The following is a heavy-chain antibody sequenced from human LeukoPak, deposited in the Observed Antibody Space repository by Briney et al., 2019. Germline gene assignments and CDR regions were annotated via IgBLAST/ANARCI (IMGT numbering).Heavy chain of an antibody. CDR1: GVSISSSDYY. V-gene: IGHV4-61*05. CDR3: ARLVAVAGYLRHDY. Sequence: SETLSLTCTVSGVSISSSDYYWGWFRQPPGKEREWIGYIYYSGSTNYNPSLKSRVTISVDTSKNQFSLKLTSVTAADTAVYYCARLVAVAGYLRHDYWGQGALVTVSS. CDR2: IYYSGST. D-gene: IGHD6-13*01. J-gene: IGHJ4*02.